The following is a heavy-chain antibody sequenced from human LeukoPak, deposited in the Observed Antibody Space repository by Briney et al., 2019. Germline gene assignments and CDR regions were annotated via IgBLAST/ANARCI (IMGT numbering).Heavy chain of an antibody. J-gene: IGHJ6*02. Sequence: GASVKVSCKASGYTFTSYGISWVRQAPGQGLEWMGWISAYNGNTNYAQKLQGRVTMTTDTSTGTAYMELRSLRSDDTAVYYCAGEETRRSWSLYYYYYGMDVWGQGTTVTVSS. D-gene: IGHD6-13*01. CDR3: AGEETRRSWSLYYYYYGMDV. CDR1: GYTFTSYG. CDR2: ISAYNGNT. V-gene: IGHV1-18*01.